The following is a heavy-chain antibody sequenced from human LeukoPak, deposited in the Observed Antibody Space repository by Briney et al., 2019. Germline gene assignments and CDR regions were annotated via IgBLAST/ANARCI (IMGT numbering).Heavy chain of an antibody. V-gene: IGHV5-51*01. Sequence: GESLKISCKGSGYTFPNYWIGWVRQMLGKGLEWMGIIYPADSNTRYSPSFQGQVTISADKSTSTAYLQWSSLKASDTAMYYCARFAYGSDYFPGHYWGQGTLVTVSS. CDR3: ARFAYGSDYFPGHY. J-gene: IGHJ4*02. D-gene: IGHD3-22*01. CDR1: GYTFPNYW. CDR2: IYPADSNT.